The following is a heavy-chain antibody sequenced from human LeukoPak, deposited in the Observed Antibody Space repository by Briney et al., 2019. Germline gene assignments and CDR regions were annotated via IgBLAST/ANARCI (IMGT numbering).Heavy chain of an antibody. J-gene: IGHJ4*02. CDR3: ARVLWFGGTYYFDY. V-gene: IGHV3-30-3*01. Sequence: PGGSLRLSCAASGFTFSTYAVHWVRQAPGKGLEWVTVISYDGSNKYYADSVKGRFTISRDNAKNSLYLQMNSLRAEDTAVYYCARVLWFGGTYYFDYWGQGTLVTVSS. CDR1: GFTFSTYA. D-gene: IGHD3-10*01. CDR2: ISYDGSNK.